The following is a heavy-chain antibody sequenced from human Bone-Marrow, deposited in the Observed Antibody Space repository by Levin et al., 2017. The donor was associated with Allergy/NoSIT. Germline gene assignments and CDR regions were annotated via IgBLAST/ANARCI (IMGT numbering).Heavy chain of an antibody. CDR1: GGSISSTSYH. J-gene: IGHJ6*02. V-gene: IGHV4-39*07. CDR2: IYYTGDT. D-gene: IGHD2-2*01. Sequence: NPGGSLRLSCTVSGGSISSTSYHWGWIRQPPGKTLEWIGTIYYTGDTFYKPSLNSRVTISLDTSENQLSLKLTSVTAADTGIYYCARFSSWFHGMDVWGQGTTVTVSS. CDR3: ARFSSWFHGMDV.